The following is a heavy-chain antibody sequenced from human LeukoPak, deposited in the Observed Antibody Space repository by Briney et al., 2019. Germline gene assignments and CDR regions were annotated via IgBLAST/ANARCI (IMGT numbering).Heavy chain of an antibody. CDR1: GYTLTELS. CDR2: ISSNGGSI. V-gene: IGHV3-64*01. Sequence: EASVKVSCKVSGYTLTELSMHWVRQAPGKELEYVSAISSNGGSIHYANSVKGRFTISRDNSKNTLYLQMDSLRAEDMAVYYCAKDRTFSGYDMGIYWGQGTLVTVSS. D-gene: IGHD5-12*01. CDR3: AKDRTFSGYDMGIY. J-gene: IGHJ4*02.